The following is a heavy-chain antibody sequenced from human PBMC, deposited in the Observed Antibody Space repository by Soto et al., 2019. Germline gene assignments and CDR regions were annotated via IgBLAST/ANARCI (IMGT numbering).Heavy chain of an antibody. CDR1: GGSISSSNW. CDR2: IYHSGST. D-gene: IGHD6-19*01. V-gene: IGHV4-4*02. CDR3: ARHGSWEAVSYYFDY. Sequence: SETLSLTCAVSGGSISSSNWWSWVRQPPGKGLEWIGEIYHSGSTNYNPSLKSRVTISVDKSKNQFSLKLSSVTAADTAVYYCARHGSWEAVSYYFDYWGQGTLVTVSS. J-gene: IGHJ4*02.